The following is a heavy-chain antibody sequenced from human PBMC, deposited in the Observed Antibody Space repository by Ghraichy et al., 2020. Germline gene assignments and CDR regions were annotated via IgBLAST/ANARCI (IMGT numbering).Heavy chain of an antibody. D-gene: IGHD3-10*02. CDR1: GFTFSNYA. CDR3: AKDMSL. V-gene: IGHV3-23*01. J-gene: IGHJ3*01. Sequence: GGSLRLSCAASGFTFSNYAMSWVRQAPGKGLEWVSSISGSGDNTYYADSVKGRFTISRDNSKSTLYVQMSSLRSEDTAVYYCAKDMSLWGQGTIVTVSS. CDR2: ISGSGDNT.